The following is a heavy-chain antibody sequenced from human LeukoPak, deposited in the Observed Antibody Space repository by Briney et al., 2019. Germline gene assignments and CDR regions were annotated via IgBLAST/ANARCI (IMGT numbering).Heavy chain of an antibody. J-gene: IGHJ5*02. CDR3: AKAPSPLYNWNDGNWFDP. V-gene: IGHV3-30*18. Sequence: GGSLRLSCAASGFTFSGYGMHWVRQAPGKGLEWVAVISYDGSNKYYADSVKGRFTISRDNSKNTLYLQMNSLRAEDTAVYYCAKAPSPLYNWNDGNWFDPWGQGTLVTVSS. D-gene: IGHD1-1*01. CDR1: GFTFSGYG. CDR2: ISYDGSNK.